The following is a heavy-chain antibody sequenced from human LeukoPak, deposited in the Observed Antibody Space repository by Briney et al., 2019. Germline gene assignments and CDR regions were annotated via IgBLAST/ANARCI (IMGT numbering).Heavy chain of an antibody. D-gene: IGHD2-15*01. CDR1: ALTFGCYW. Sequence: CLRLSCAASALTFGCYWMSWVRYATRQGLEWVANIHSNGGVRNYVDSVKGRFTISRDNAANSLYLQMNSLRAEDSAVYYCATTFPYCTSGTCALGGQGTLVTVSS. V-gene: IGHV3-7*01. CDR3: ATTFPYCTSGTCAL. CDR2: IHSNGGVR. J-gene: IGHJ4*02.